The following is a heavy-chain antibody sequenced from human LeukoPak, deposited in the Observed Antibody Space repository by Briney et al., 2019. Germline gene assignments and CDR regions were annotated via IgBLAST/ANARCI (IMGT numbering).Heavy chain of an antibody. CDR1: GGSFSGYY. D-gene: IGHD5-24*01. Sequence: SETLSLTCAVYGGSFSGYYWSWIRQPPGKGLEWIGEINHSGSTNYNPSLKSRVTISVDTSKNQFSLKLSSVNAADTAVYYCARKKMATIRSGILTWFDPWGQGTLVTVSS. CDR2: INHSGST. CDR3: ARKKMATIRSGILTWFDP. J-gene: IGHJ5*02. V-gene: IGHV4-34*01.